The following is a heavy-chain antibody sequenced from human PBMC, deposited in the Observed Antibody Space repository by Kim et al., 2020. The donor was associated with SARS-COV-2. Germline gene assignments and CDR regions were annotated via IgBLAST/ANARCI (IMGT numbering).Heavy chain of an antibody. CDR3: ATYYFS. V-gene: IGHV3-48*04. D-gene: IGHD2-21*01. J-gene: IGHJ3*01. CDR2: SRTHTL. Sequence: SRTHTLALPDSVKSRFTISRDNAKTALYLQMSSLRADDTAIYYCATYYFSWGQGTMVTVSS.